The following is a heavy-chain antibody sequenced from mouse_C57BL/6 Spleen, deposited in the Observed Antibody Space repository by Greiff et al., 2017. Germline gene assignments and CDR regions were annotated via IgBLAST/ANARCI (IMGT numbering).Heavy chain of an antibody. V-gene: IGHV5-9*01. CDR3: ARLYYGSSYEYFDV. CDR1: GFTFSSYT. D-gene: IGHD1-1*01. J-gene: IGHJ1*03. CDR2: ISGGGGNT. Sequence: EVKLVESGGGLVKPGGSLKLSCAASGFTFSSYTMSWVRQTPEKRLEWVATISGGGGNTYYPDSVKGRFTISRDNAKNTLYLQMSSLRSEDTALYYCARLYYGSSYEYFDVWGTGTTVTVSS.